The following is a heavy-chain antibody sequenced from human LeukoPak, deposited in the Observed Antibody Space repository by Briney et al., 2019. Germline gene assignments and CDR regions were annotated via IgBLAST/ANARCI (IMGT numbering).Heavy chain of an antibody. V-gene: IGHV4-39*01. Sequence: SETLSLTCTASGGSISSSSYYWGWIRQPPGKGLEWIGSIYYSGSTYYNPSLKSRVTISVDTSKNQFSLKLSSVTAADTAVYYCASSAYCSGGSCYSNFDYWAREPWSPSPQ. CDR3: ASSAYCSGGSCYSNFDY. CDR1: GGSISSSSYY. J-gene: IGHJ4*02. CDR2: IYYSGST. D-gene: IGHD2-15*01.